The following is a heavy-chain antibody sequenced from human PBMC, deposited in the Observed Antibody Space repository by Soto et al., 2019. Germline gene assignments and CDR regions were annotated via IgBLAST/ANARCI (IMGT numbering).Heavy chain of an antibody. CDR1: GFTFRSYA. J-gene: IGHJ3*02. CDR3: AKGNTWSSALVLDI. CDR2: ISGSAGST. V-gene: IGHV3-23*01. Sequence: GGSLRLSCAASGFTFRSYAMNWVRQAPGKGLEWVSAISGSAGSTYYADSVKGRFTISRDTSKNTLYLQMNSLRAEDTAVYYCAKGNTWSSALVLDIWGQGTMVTFPS. D-gene: IGHD1-1*01.